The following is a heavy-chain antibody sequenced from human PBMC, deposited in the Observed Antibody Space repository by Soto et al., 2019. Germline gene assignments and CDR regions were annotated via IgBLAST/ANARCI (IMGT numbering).Heavy chain of an antibody. J-gene: IGHJ4*02. V-gene: IGHV3-30-3*01. CDR1: GFTFSSYA. D-gene: IGHD2-2*01. Sequence: GWLRLSCAASGFTFSSYAMKWVRQAPGKGLEWVAVISFDGSNKYYADSVKGRFTISRDNSKNTLYLQMNSLRAEDTAMYFCARGPSSLTRFDYWGQGTLVTVSS. CDR3: ARGPSSLTRFDY. CDR2: ISFDGSNK.